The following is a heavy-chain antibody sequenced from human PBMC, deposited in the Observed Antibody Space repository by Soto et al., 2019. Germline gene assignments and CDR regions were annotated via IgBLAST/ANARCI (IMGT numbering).Heavy chain of an antibody. CDR3: ARHSARFGDPEQIDY. CDR2: IYYSGST. CDR1: GGSISSSSYY. D-gene: IGHD3-10*01. V-gene: IGHV4-39*01. J-gene: IGHJ4*02. Sequence: SETLSLTCTVSGGSISSSSYYWGWIRQPPGKGLEWIGSIYYSGSTYYNPSLKSRVTISVDTSKNQFSLKLSSVTAADTAVYYCARHSARFGDPEQIDYWGQGTLVTVSS.